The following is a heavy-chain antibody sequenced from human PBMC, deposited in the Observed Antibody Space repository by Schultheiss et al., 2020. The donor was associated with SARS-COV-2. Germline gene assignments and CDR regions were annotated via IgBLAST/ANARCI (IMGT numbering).Heavy chain of an antibody. CDR1: GFTFSNAW. D-gene: IGHD2-15*01. J-gene: IGHJ4*02. Sequence: GSLRLSCAASGFTFSNAWMSWIRQHPGKGLEWIGYIYYSGSTYYNPSLKSRVTISIDTSKNQFSLKLSSVTAADTAVYYCARDLWGSWDFDYWGQGTLVTVSS. V-gene: IGHV4-59*01. CDR2: IYYSGST. CDR3: ARDLWGSWDFDY.